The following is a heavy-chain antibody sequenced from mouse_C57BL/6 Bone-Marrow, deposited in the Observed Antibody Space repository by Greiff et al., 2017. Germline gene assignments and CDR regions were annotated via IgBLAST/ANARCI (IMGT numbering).Heavy chain of an antibody. CDR1: GYSFTGYF. Sequence: VQLQQSGPELVKPGDSVKISCKASGYSFTGYFMNWVMQSHGKSLEWIGRINTYTGDTFYNQTFKGKATLSVDKSAITAHMERRSLTSEDSAVYYCASGYFGVCCTGTTVTVTS. V-gene: IGHV1-20*01. CDR3: ASGYFGV. CDR2: INTYTGDT. J-gene: IGHJ1*03.